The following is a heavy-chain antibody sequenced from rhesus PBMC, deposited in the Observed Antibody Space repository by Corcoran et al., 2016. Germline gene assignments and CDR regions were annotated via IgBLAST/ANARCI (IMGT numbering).Heavy chain of an antibody. CDR1: GSTFTRYI. CDR3: ARAGSSYFDY. J-gene: IGHJ4*01. V-gene: IGHV1-200*01. D-gene: IGHD6-19*01. CDR2: INPSNVNT. Sequence: QVPLVQSGAEVKKPGASVQLSCQSCGSTFTRYIINWVRQAPGTGLEWIGLINPSNVNTGYAQKFQGRVTMTRDTSTRTAYMELTSLRSEDTAVYYCARAGSSYFDYWGQGVLVTVSS.